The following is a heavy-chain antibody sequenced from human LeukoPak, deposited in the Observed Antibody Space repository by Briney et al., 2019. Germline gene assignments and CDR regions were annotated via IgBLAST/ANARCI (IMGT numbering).Heavy chain of an antibody. CDR3: ARVVGATGGSHFDY. J-gene: IGHJ4*02. CDR1: GGTFSSYA. D-gene: IGHD1-26*01. Sequence: SVKVSCKASGGTFSSYAISWVRQAPGQGLEWMGGIIPIFGTANYAQKFQGRVTITADESTSIAYMELSSLRSEDTAVYYCARVVGATGGSHFDYWGQGTLVTVSS. V-gene: IGHV1-69*13. CDR2: IIPIFGTA.